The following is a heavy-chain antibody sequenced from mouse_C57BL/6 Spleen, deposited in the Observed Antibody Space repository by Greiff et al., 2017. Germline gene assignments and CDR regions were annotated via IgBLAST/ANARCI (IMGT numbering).Heavy chain of an antibody. V-gene: IGHV1-26*01. CDR1: GYTFTDYY. CDR3: ARRGTSTSLDY. CDR2: INPNNGGT. Sequence: EVQLQQSGPELVKPGASVKISCKASGYTFTDYYMNWVKQSHGKSLEWIGDINPNNGGTSYNQKFKGKATLTVDKSSSTAYMELRSLTSEDSAVYYCARRGTSTSLDYWGQGTTLTVSS. D-gene: IGHD2-1*01. J-gene: IGHJ2*01.